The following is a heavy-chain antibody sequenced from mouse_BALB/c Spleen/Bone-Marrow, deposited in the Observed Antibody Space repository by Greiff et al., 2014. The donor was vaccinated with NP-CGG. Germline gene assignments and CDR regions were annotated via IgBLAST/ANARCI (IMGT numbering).Heavy chain of an antibody. D-gene: IGHD4-1*01. J-gene: IGHJ1*01. CDR1: GFSLTDYG. Sequence: VKVVESGPGLVAPSQSLSITCTVSGFSLTDYGVSWIRQPPGKGLEWLGVIWGGGSTYYNSALKSRLSISKDNSKSQVFLKMNSLQTDDTAMYYCAKRGGLGPYWYFDVWGAGTTVTVSS. CDR2: IWGGGST. CDR3: AKRGGLGPYWYFDV. V-gene: IGHV2-6-5*01.